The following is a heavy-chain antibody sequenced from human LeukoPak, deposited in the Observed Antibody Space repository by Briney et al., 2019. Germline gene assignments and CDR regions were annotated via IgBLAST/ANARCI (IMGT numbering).Heavy chain of an antibody. CDR3: AAVWSGYPIDY. D-gene: IGHD3-3*01. CDR1: GSTFSNYA. CDR2: IQNDGGRT. Sequence: GGSLRLSCAVSGSTFSNYAMHWVRQAPGKGLEWVAYIQNDGGRTVYADSVEGRFTISRDNAKNSLYLQMNSLRAEDTAVYYCAAVWSGYPIDYWGQGTLVTVSS. V-gene: IGHV3-30*02. J-gene: IGHJ4*02.